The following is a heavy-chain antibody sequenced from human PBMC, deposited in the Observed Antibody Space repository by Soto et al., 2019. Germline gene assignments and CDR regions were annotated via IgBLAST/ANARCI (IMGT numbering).Heavy chain of an antibody. CDR2: ITVYNGKT. CDR1: GYTFSSYT. V-gene: IGHV1-18*04. D-gene: IGHD2-15*01. Sequence: VASVKVSCKASGYTFSSYTISWLLQAPGQGLEWMGWITVYNGKTNYVERFQGRVTFTTDTSTKRAYMELTSLRSDDTAVYFCARGLRWPDYWGQGTLVT. J-gene: IGHJ4*02. CDR3: ARGLRWPDY.